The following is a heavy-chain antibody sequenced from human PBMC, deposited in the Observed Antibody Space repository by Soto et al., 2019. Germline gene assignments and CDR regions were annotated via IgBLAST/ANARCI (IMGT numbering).Heavy chain of an antibody. Sequence: EVQLVESGGGLVQPGGSLRLSCAASGFTFDDYAMHWVRQAPGKGLEWVSGISWNSANMNYVDSVKARFTISRDNAKHSRSLQMNSLREEDTALYYCVKDISGRGSYYYYYGMDVWGQGTTVTVSS. CDR1: GFTFDDYA. CDR2: ISWNSANM. CDR3: VKDISGRGSYYYYYGMDV. D-gene: IGHD3-16*01. V-gene: IGHV3-9*01. J-gene: IGHJ6*02.